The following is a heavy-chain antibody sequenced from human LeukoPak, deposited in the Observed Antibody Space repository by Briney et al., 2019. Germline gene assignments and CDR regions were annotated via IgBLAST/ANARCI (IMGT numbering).Heavy chain of an antibody. J-gene: IGHJ6*03. CDR3: ARAVGATRVIDYYYYYMDV. CDR2: ISRSSSHI. CDR1: GFTFSSYE. Sequence: GGSLRLSCAASGFTFSSYEMNWVRQAPGEGLEWVSFISRSSSHIYYADSVKGRFTISRDNAKNSLYLQMNSLRAEDTAVYYCARAVGATRVIDYYYYYMDVWGKGTTVTVSS. V-gene: IGHV3-21*01. D-gene: IGHD1-26*01.